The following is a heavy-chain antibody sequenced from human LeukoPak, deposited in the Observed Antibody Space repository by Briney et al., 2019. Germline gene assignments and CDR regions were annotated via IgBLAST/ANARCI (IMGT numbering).Heavy chain of an antibody. CDR1: GGSISSYY. D-gene: IGHD5-18*01. J-gene: IGHJ4*02. Sequence: SETLSLTCTVSGGSISSYYWSWIRQPPGKGLEWIGYIYYSGSTNYNPSLKSRVTISGDTSKNQFSLKLSSVTAADTAVYYCSRDTAMVHFDYWGQGTLVTVSS. CDR2: IYYSGST. V-gene: IGHV4-59*01. CDR3: SRDTAMVHFDY.